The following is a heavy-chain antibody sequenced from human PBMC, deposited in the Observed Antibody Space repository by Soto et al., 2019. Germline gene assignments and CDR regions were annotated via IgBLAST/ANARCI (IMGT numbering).Heavy chain of an antibody. CDR2: ISYAGTNK. J-gene: IGHJ4*02. V-gene: IGHV3-30-3*01. D-gene: IGHD6-19*01. Sequence: GGSLRLSCSASGFTFKNFAMHWVRQSPGKGLEWVAVISYAGTNKYYADSVKGRFTMSRDDSENTVYLQMNSLRVEDTAVYFCARDRGSGLRDFDYWGQGTLVTVSS. CDR3: ARDRGSGLRDFDY. CDR1: GFTFKNFA.